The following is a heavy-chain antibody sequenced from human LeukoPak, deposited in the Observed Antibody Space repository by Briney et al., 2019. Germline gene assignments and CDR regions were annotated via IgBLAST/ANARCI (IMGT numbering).Heavy chain of an antibody. CDR1: GYSFSAYY. D-gene: IGHD3-10*02. CDR3: ATSGRLQQYYVGQ. V-gene: IGHV1-46*01. Sequence: ASGKISWKASGYSFSAYYMHWVRQAPGQGLDWMGVIHPSGGSTSYALTFQDRVTVSRDPSTSPAYMELSSLRSDDPGVYFCATSGRLQQYYVGQWGQGTLVT. CDR2: IHPSGGST. J-gene: IGHJ1*01.